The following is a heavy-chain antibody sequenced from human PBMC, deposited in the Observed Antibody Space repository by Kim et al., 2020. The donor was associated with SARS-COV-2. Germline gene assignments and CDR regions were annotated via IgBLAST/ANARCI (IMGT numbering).Heavy chain of an antibody. CDR2: INHSGST. CDR1: GGSFSGYY. D-gene: IGHD5-12*01. J-gene: IGHJ4*02. CDR3: ARGRRDGYKVTRTYFDY. V-gene: IGHV4-34*01. Sequence: SQTLSLTCAVYGGSFSGYYWSWIRQPPGKGLEWIGEINHSGSTNYNPSLKSRVTISVDTSKNQFSLKLSSVTAADTAVYYCARGRRDGYKVTRTYFDYWGQGTLVTVSS.